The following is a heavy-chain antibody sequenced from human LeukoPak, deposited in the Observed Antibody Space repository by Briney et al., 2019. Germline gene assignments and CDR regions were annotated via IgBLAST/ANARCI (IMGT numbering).Heavy chain of an antibody. J-gene: IGHJ3*02. V-gene: IGHV3-30*18. CDR2: LSYDGNNK. D-gene: IGHD3-10*01. CDR3: AKDFNVLLWFGEPLDAFDI. Sequence: GGSLRLSCAASGFTFSSYGMHWVRQAPGKGLEWVAILSYDGNNKYYADSAKGRFTISRDNSKNTLYLQMNSLRAEDTAVYYCAKDFNVLLWFGEPLDAFDIWGQGTMVTVSS. CDR1: GFTFSSYG.